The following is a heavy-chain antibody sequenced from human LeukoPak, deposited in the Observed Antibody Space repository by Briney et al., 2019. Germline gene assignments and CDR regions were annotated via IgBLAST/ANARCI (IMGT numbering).Heavy chain of an antibody. D-gene: IGHD1-7*01. CDR1: GFTVSSNY. CDR2: IYSGGST. CDR3: ARVLTGTLDY. Sequence: TGGSLRLSCAASGFTVSSNYMSWVRQAPGKGLEWVSVIYSGGSTYYADSVKGRFTISRDNSKNTLYLQMNSLRAEDTAVYYCARVLTGTLDYWGQGTLVTVSS. J-gene: IGHJ4*02. V-gene: IGHV3-53*01.